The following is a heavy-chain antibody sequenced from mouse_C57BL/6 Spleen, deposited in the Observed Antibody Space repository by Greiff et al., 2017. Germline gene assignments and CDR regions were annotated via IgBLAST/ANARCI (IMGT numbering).Heavy chain of an antibody. D-gene: IGHD2-1*01. V-gene: IGHV1-69*01. CDR1: GYTFTSYW. CDR2: IDPSDSYT. Sequence: QVQLQQPGAELVMPGASVKLSCKASGYTFTSYWMHWVKQRPGQGLEWIGEIDPSDSYTNYNQKFKGKSTLTVDKSSSTAYMQLRSLTSEVSAVYYCARQGYGNYVWFAYWGQGTLVTVSA. J-gene: IGHJ3*01. CDR3: ARQGYGNYVWFAY.